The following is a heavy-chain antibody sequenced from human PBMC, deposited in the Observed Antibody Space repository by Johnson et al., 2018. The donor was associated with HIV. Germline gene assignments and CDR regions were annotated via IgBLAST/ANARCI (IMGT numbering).Heavy chain of an antibody. CDR1: GLTLDDYG. Sequence: VQLVESGGGVVRPGGSLRLSCAASGLTLDDYGMAWVRQAPGKGLEWVSVIYSGGSTYYADSVKGRFTISRDNSKNTLYLQMNSLRAEDTALYYCTAHYRNAFDIWGQGTMVTVSS. CDR3: TAHYRNAFDI. J-gene: IGHJ3*02. V-gene: IGHV3-66*01. CDR2: IYSGGST. D-gene: IGHD1-26*01.